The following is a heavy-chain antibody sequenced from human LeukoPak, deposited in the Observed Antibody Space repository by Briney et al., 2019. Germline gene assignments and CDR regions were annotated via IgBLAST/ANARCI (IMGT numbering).Heavy chain of an antibody. Sequence: SETLSLTCAVYGGSFSGYYWSWIRQPPGKGLEWIGEINHSGSTKYNPSPKSRVTISVDTSKNQFSLKLSSVTAADTAVYYCARGDYYGSGSYHYFDYWGQGTLVTVSS. CDR3: ARGDYYGSGSYHYFDY. CDR1: GGSFSGYY. CDR2: INHSGST. V-gene: IGHV4-34*01. J-gene: IGHJ4*02. D-gene: IGHD3-10*01.